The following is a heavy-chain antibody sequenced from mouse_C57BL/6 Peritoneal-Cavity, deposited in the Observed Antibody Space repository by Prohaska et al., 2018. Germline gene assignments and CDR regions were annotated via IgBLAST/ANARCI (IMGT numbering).Heavy chain of an antibody. D-gene: IGHD2-4*01. CDR1: GFSLPSYG. CDR2: LWSDGST. J-gene: IGHJ1*03. Sequence: QVQLKESGPGLVAPSQSLSITCTVSGFSLPSYGVHWVRQPPGKGLESLVVLWSDGSTTYNSALKSRLSISKDNSKRQVFVKMNSLQTDDTAMYYCARDYDWYFDVWGTGTTVTVSS. CDR3: ARDYDWYFDV. V-gene: IGHV2-6*03.